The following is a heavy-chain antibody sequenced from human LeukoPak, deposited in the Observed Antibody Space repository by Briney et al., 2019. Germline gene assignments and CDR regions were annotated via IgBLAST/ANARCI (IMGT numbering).Heavy chain of an antibody. V-gene: IGHV3-48*03. CDR2: ISSSGSTI. CDR1: GFTFSSYE. Sequence: HPGGSLRLSCAASGFTFSSYEMNWVRQAPGKGLEWVSYISSSGSTIYHADSVKGRFTISRDNAKNSLYLQMNSLRAEDTAVYYCARAVVGATLGYWGQGTLVTVSS. CDR3: ARAVVGATLGY. D-gene: IGHD1-26*01. J-gene: IGHJ4*02.